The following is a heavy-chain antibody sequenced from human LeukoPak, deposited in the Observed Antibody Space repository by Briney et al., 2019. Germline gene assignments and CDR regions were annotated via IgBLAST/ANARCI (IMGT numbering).Heavy chain of an antibody. Sequence: ASVKVSCKASGYTFTDYYIHWVRQAPGQGLEWMGWINPNNGGTNYAQKFQGRVTMTRDTSIRTAYMEVSRLRSDDTAVYYCARSPDILTGENFDYWGQGTLVTVSS. CDR2: INPNNGGT. D-gene: IGHD3-9*01. V-gene: IGHV1-2*02. J-gene: IGHJ4*02. CDR3: ARSPDILTGENFDY. CDR1: GYTFTDYY.